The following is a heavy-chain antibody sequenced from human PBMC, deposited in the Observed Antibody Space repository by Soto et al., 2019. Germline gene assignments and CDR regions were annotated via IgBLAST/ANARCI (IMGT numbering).Heavy chain of an antibody. Sequence: EVQLLDSGGGLVQPGGALRLSCSASGFIFSSSAMNWVRQAPGKGLEWVSAISGSGGSIYYADSVKGRFTISRDNSKTTLYLQMDSLRAEDTAVYYRAKGGGDSLRYGMDVWGQGTTVTVSS. D-gene: IGHD2-21*02. CDR2: ISGSGGSI. V-gene: IGHV3-23*01. CDR3: AKGGGDSLRYGMDV. CDR1: GFIFSSSA. J-gene: IGHJ6*02.